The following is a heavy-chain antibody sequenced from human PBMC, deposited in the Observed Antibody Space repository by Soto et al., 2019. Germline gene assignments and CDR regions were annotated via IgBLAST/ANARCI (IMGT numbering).Heavy chain of an antibody. CDR2: ISPYDGST. V-gene: IGHV1-46*04. J-gene: IGHJ6*02. CDR1: GFTFTNYF. Sequence: QVQLVQSGAEVKEPEASLKVSCKASGFTFTNYFFHWVRQAPRQGLEWMGMISPYDGSTSYLQNLQGRLTLTSDTSTSTVYMELSSLRSEDTAVYYCARGDGRGSSGFYYYYGMDVWGHGTPVTVSS. D-gene: IGHD6-25*01. CDR3: ARGDGRGSSGFYYYYGMDV.